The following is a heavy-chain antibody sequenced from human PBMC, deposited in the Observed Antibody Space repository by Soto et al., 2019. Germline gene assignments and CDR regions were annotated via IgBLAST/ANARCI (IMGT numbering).Heavy chain of an antibody. D-gene: IGHD1-26*01. CDR2: ISYDGSNK. CDR3: AKALPYSGSPDY. CDR1: GFTFDTFA. V-gene: IGHV3-30*04. J-gene: IGHJ4*02. Sequence: GGSLRLSCAASGFTFDTFAIHWVRQTPGKGLEWVAVISYDGSNKYYADSVKGRFTISRDNSKNTLYLQMNSLRAEDTAVYYCAKALPYSGSPDYWGQGTLVTVSS.